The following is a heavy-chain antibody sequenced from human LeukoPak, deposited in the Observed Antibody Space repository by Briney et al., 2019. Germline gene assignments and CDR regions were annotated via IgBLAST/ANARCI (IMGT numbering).Heavy chain of an antibody. J-gene: IGHJ6*04. CDR2: ISYDGSNQ. CDR3: AELGITMIGGV. Sequence: GGSLRLSCAASGFTFSSYGMHWVRQAPGKGLEWVAVISYDGSNQYYADSVKGRFTISRDNAKNSLYLQMNSLRAEDTAVYYCAELGITMIGGVWGKGTTVTISS. D-gene: IGHD3-10*02. CDR1: GFTFSSYG. V-gene: IGHV3-30*18.